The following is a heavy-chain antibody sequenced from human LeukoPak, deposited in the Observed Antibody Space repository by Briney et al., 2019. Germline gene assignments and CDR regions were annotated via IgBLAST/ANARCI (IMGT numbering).Heavy chain of an antibody. J-gene: IGHJ4*02. V-gene: IGHV3-74*01. CDR1: GSTFSDQY. CDR2: SNSDGSST. CDR3: ASDTVDTAVGIDY. Sequence: PGGSLRLSCAASGSTFSDQYMHWVRQAPGKGLVWVSRSNSDGSSTNYADSVKGRFTISRDNAKNTLYLQMNSLRAEDTAVYYCASDTVDTAVGIDYWGQGTLVTVSS. D-gene: IGHD5-18*01.